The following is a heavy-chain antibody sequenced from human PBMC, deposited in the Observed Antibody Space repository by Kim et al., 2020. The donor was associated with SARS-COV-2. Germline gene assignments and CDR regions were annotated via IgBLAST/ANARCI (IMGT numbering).Heavy chain of an antibody. CDR1: GGSVSSGSYY. Sequence: SETLSLTGTVSGGSVSSGSYYWSWIRQPPGKGLEWIGYIYYSGSTNYNPSLKSRVTISVDTSKNQFSLKLSSVTAADTAVYYCARDGHTYYFDYWGQGTLVTVSS. D-gene: IGHD2-2*02. V-gene: IGHV4-61*01. CDR3: ARDGHTYYFDY. J-gene: IGHJ4*02. CDR2: IYYSGST.